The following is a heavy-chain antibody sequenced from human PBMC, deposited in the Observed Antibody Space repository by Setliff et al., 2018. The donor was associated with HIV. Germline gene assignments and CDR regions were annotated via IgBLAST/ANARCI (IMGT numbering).Heavy chain of an antibody. D-gene: IGHD3-10*01. J-gene: IGHJ6*01. CDR2: IYHTGST. Sequence: SETLSLTCAVSGGSISSFNWWSWVRQSPGKGLGWSGEIYHTGSTNYSPSLKSRVTISVDKSKNQFSLRLNSVTAADTAVYYCARDNSYYYGSGSHYWYGMDVWGQGTTVTVSS. CDR1: GGSISSFNW. CDR3: ARDNSYYYGSGSHYWYGMDV. V-gene: IGHV4-4*02.